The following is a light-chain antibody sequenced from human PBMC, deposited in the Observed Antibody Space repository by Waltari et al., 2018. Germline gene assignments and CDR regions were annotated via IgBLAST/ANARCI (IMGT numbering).Light chain of an antibody. V-gene: IGLV2-23*03. CDR1: SRDVGSSNL. CDR2: EGS. J-gene: IGLJ2*01. Sequence: QSALTQPASLSGSPGQSITIPCTGTSRDVGSSNLAPGYQQHPGKAPKLLIYEGSKRPSGVSNRFSGSKSGNTASLTISGLQAEDEADYHCCSYAGGSAFVVFGGGTKLTVL. CDR3: CSYAGGSAFVV.